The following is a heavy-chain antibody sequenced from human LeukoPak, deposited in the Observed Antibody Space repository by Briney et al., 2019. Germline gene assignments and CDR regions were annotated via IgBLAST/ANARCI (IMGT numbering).Heavy chain of an antibody. CDR2: INSDGSST. D-gene: IGHD5-24*01. V-gene: IGHV3-74*01. CDR3: ARALSQQLIRYSQD. J-gene: IGHJ1*01. Sequence: GGSLRLSCAASGFTFSYYWMHWVRQAPGKGLVWVSRINSDGSSTSYADSVEGRFTISRDNAKNTLYLQMNSLTAEDTAVYYCARALSQQLIRYSQDWGQGTLVTVSS. CDR1: GFTFSYYW.